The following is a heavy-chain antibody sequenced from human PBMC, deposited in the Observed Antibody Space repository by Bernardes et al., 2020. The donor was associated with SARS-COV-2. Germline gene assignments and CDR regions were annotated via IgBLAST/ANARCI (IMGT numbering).Heavy chain of an antibody. CDR3: ARHEGYNYGYSDY. V-gene: IGHV4-39*01. CDR1: GVSITRSSYY. CDR2: VYYSGNT. J-gene: IGHJ4*02. D-gene: IGHD5-18*01. Sequence: SETLSLTYTVSGVSITRSSYYWGWIRQSPGKGLEWIGSVYYSGNTYYNPSLKSRVTISVDTSKNQFSLKLTSVTAADTAVYYCARHEGYNYGYSDYWGQGTLVTVSS.